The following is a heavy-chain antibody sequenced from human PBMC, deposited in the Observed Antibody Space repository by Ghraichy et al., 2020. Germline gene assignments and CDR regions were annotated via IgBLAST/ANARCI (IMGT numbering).Heavy chain of an antibody. D-gene: IGHD3-22*01. CDR1: GFTFSSYS. CDR3: ARDWGDSSGYSYGYFDY. CDR2: ISSSSSYI. Sequence: GGSLRLSCAASGFTFSSYSMNWVRQAPGKGLEWVSSISSSSSYIYYADSVKGRFTISRDNAKNSLYLQMNSLRAEDTAVYYCARDWGDSSGYSYGYFDYWGQGTLVTVSS. V-gene: IGHV3-21*01. J-gene: IGHJ4*02.